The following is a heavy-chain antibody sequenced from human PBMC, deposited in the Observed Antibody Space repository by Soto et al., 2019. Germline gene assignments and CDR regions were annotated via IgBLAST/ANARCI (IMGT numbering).Heavy chain of an antibody. V-gene: IGHV3-66*04. Sequence: GESLKISCAASGFTVSSNYMSWVRQAPGKGLEWVTVIYSGDSTYYTDSKKGRFTISRDNSKNTLYLQMNSLRAEDTAVYYCARQAVAVLRAFDPWGQGTLVTVSS. CDR1: GFTVSSNY. CDR2: IYSGDST. CDR3: ARQAVAVLRAFDP. J-gene: IGHJ5*02. D-gene: IGHD6-19*01.